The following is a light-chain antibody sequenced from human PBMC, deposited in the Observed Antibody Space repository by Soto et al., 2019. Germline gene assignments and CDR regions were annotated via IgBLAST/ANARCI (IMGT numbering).Light chain of an antibody. J-gene: IGLJ2*01. CDR2: DVS. V-gene: IGLV2-14*03. Sequence: QSALTQPASVSGSPGQSITISCAGTSADIGAFVSWYQHHPDKAPKLLIYDVSARPSGVSTRFSASKSANTASLTISGLQADDEADYYCCSYSTTSAPVFGGGTKLTVL. CDR1: SADIGAF. CDR3: CSYSTTSAPV.